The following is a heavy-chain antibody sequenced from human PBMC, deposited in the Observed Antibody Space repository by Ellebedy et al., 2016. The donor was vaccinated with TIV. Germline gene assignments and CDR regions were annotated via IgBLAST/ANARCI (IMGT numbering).Heavy chain of an antibody. CDR1: GYTFTRYY. Sequence: ASVKVSCKVSGYTFTRYYLYWVRQAPGQGLDWMGIIHPTSGDSNYAQKFQGRVTMTRDTSTSTVYMELSSLRSEDTAVYYCARGDNYYYDSSGYYYSHWGQGILVTVSS. CDR3: ARGDNYYYDSSGYYYSH. D-gene: IGHD3-22*01. CDR2: IHPTSGDS. J-gene: IGHJ4*02. V-gene: IGHV1-46*01.